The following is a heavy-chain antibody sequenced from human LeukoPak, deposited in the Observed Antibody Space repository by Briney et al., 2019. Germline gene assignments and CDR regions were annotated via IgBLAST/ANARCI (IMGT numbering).Heavy chain of an antibody. CDR2: IYHSGST. D-gene: IGHD2-15*01. V-gene: IGHV4-38-2*01. Sequence: SETLSLTCAVSGYSISSGYYWGWIRQPPGKGLEWIGCIYHSGSTYYNPSLKSRVTISVDTSKNQFSLKLSSVTAADTAVYYCARPRGSCSGGSCYYYYFDYWGQGTLVTVSS. CDR1: GYSISSGYY. J-gene: IGHJ4*02. CDR3: ARPRGSCSGGSCYYYYFDY.